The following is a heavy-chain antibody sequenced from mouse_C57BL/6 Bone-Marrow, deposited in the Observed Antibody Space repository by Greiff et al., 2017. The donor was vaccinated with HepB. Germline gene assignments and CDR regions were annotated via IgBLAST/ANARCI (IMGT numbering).Heavy chain of an antibody. CDR1: GFTFSDYY. J-gene: IGHJ3*01. CDR2: INYDGSST. CDR3: ARDGGFPAGFAY. V-gene: IGHV5-16*01. Sequence: KLVESEGGLVQPGSSMKLSCTASGFTFSDYYMAWVRQVPEKGLEWVANINYDGSSTYYLDSLKSRFIISRDNAKNILYLQMSSLKSEDTATYYCARDGGFPAGFAYWGQGTLVTVSA.